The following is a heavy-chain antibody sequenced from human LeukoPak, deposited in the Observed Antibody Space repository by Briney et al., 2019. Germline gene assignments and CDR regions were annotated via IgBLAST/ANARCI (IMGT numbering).Heavy chain of an antibody. CDR3: ARHPYQLLWLSWFDP. V-gene: IGHV4-39*01. J-gene: IGHJ5*02. Sequence: PSETLSLTCTVSGGSSSSSRYSWGWIRQPPGKGLEWTGSIYYSGSTYYNPSLKSRVTISVDTSKNQFSLKLSSVTAADTAVYYCARHPYQLLWLSWFDPWGQGTLVTVSS. CDR1: GGSSSSSRYS. CDR2: IYYSGST. D-gene: IGHD2-2*01.